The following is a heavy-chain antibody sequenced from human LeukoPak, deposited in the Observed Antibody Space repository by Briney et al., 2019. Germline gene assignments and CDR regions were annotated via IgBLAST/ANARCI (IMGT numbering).Heavy chain of an antibody. CDR1: GFTFVDYT. CDR2: ISSSNTYI. CDR3: AKVEQYYFDY. D-gene: IGHD6-19*01. V-gene: IGHV3-21*01. J-gene: IGHJ4*02. Sequence: GGSLRLSCAASGFTFVDYTMHWVRQAPGKGLEWVSSISSSNTYIYYADSVKGRFTISRDNAKNSLYLQMNSLRAEDTAVYYCAKVEQYYFDYWGQGTPVTVSS.